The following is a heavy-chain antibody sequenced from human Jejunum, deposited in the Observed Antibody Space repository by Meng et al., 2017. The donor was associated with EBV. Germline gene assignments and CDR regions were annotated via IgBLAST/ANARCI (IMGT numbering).Heavy chain of an antibody. Sequence: ELSGQACAAVKKPGSAVKVSGNAPQGPSTNVAFSGVRQAPGQGLYWMGGVIPIFATANDEQKFQGRVTITADKSTITAYMELISPRSEDTAVYYCARSFWGVVADYFDYWGQGTLVTVSS. J-gene: IGHJ4*02. D-gene: IGHD3-16*02. CDR2: VIPIFATA. CDR3: ARSFWGVVADYFDY. V-gene: IGHV1-69*06. CDR1: QGPSTNVA.